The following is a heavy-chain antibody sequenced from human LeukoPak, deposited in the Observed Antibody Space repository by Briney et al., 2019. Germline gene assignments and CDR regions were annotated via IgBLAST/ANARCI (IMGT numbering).Heavy chain of an antibody. D-gene: IGHD5-18*01. V-gene: IGHV3-49*04. CDR1: GFTFSNYN. Sequence: GGSLRLSCAASGFTFSNYNMNWVRQAPGKGLEWVGFIRSKAYGGTTEYAASVKGRFTISRDDSKSIAYLQMNSLKTEDTAVYYCTRASAWTAAMVYYWGQGTLVTVSS. CDR2: IRSKAYGGTT. J-gene: IGHJ4*02. CDR3: TRASAWTAAMVYY.